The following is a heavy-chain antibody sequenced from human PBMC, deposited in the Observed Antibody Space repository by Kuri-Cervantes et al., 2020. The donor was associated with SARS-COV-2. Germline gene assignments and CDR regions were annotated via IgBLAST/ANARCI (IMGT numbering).Heavy chain of an antibody. CDR2: ISYSGHT. V-gene: IGHV4-39*07. J-gene: IGHJ6*02. Sequence: SETLSLTCPVSGVSISSSSFYWVWIRQPPGKGLEWIGTISYSGHTYYSASLKSGVAISVDTSKNQFSLNLKSVTAADTAVYYCARDQWLGGYYYGMDVWGQGTTVTVSS. CDR1: GVSISSSSFY. D-gene: IGHD6-19*01. CDR3: ARDQWLGGYYYGMDV.